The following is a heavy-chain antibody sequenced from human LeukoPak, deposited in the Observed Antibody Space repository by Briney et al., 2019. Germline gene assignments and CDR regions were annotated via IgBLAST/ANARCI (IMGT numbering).Heavy chain of an antibody. V-gene: IGHV3-23*01. Sequence: GSLRLSCAASGFTFSSYAMSWVRLAPGKGLEWVSAISGSGDSTYYGDSVKGRFTISRDNSKNTLYLQMNSLRAEDTAVYYCAKTRPLDSSSWSHGDYWGQGTLVTVSS. CDR1: GFTFSSYA. D-gene: IGHD6-13*01. J-gene: IGHJ4*02. CDR2: ISGSGDST. CDR3: AKTRPLDSSSWSHGDY.